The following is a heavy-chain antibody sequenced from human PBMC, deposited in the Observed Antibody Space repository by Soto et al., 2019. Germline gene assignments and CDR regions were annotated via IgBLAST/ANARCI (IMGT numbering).Heavy chain of an antibody. CDR1: GGTFSSYT. D-gene: IGHD5-18*01. CDR3: ASRMDTAMVHGDYYYSGMDV. J-gene: IGHJ6*02. CDR2: IIPILGIA. V-gene: IGHV1-69*02. Sequence: QVQLVQSGAEVKKPGSSVKVSCKASGGTFSSYTISWVRQAPGQGLEWMGRIIPILGIANYAQKFQGRVMITPDKSTSTAYMELSSLRSEDTAVDYCASRMDTAMVHGDYYYSGMDVWGQGTKVTVSS.